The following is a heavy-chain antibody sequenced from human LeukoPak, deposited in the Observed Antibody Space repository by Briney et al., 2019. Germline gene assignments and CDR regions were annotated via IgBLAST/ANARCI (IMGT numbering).Heavy chain of an antibody. J-gene: IGHJ5*02. D-gene: IGHD3-10*01. Sequence: ASVKVSCKAPGYTFTSYYMHWVRQAPGQGLEWMGIINPSGGSTSYAQKFQGRVTMTRDMSTSTVYMELSSLRAEDTAVYYCARDGSGSYSYPNWFDPWGQGTLVTVSS. CDR1: GYTFTSYY. V-gene: IGHV1-46*01. CDR3: ARDGSGSYSYPNWFDP. CDR2: INPSGGST.